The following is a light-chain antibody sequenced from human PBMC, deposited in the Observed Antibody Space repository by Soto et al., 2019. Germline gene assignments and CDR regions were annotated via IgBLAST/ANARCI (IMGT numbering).Light chain of an antibody. V-gene: IGLV2-23*01. J-gene: IGLJ3*02. CDR1: SSDIGSYNL. CDR3: CSYAGSSTWV. CDR2: EDT. Sequence: QSVLTQPASVSGSPGQSITISCTGTSSDIGSYNLVSWYQHHPGKAPKLMIHEDTKRPSGVSNRFSGSKSGNTASLTLSGLQAEDETDYYSCSYAGSSTWVFGGGTKLTVL.